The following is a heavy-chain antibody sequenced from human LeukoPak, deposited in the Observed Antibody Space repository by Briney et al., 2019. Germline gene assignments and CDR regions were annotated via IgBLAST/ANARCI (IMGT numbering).Heavy chain of an antibody. CDR1: GYTFTGYY. D-gene: IGHD3-22*01. Sequence: ASVKVSCKASGYTFTGYYMHWVRQAPGQGLEWMGRINPNSGGTNYAQKFQGRVTMPRDTSISTAYMELSRLRSDDTAVYYCARAYYYDSSGYYPCYFDYWGQGTLVTVSS. CDR3: ARAYYYDSSGYYPCYFDY. CDR2: INPNSGGT. J-gene: IGHJ4*02. V-gene: IGHV1-2*06.